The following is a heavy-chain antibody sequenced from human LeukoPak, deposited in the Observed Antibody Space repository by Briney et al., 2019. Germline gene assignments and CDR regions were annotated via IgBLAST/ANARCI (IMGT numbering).Heavy chain of an antibody. Sequence: GESLKISCKGSGYSFTNYWIGWVRQMPGKGLEWMGIIYPDDSDTRYSPSFQGQVTISAAKSTSTAYLQWSSLKASDTAMYYCARQVAATYFSDYWGQGTLVTVSS. J-gene: IGHJ4*02. CDR2: IYPDDSDT. D-gene: IGHD1-26*01. V-gene: IGHV5-51*01. CDR3: ARQVAATYFSDY. CDR1: GYSFTNYW.